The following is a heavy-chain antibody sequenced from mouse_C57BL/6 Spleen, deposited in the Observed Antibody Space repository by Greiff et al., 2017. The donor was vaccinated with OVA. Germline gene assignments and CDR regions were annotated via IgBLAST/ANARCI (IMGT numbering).Heavy chain of an antibody. Sequence: VQLQQSGAELVKPGASVKISCKASGYAFSSYWMNWVKQRPGKGLEWIGQIYPGDGDTNYNGKFKGKATLTADKSSSTAYMQLSSLTSEDSVVYFCARSYYGMGFDYWGQGTTLTVSS. CDR2: IYPGDGDT. CDR1: GYAFSSYW. D-gene: IGHD1-1*01. V-gene: IGHV1-80*01. CDR3: ARSYYGMGFDY. J-gene: IGHJ2*01.